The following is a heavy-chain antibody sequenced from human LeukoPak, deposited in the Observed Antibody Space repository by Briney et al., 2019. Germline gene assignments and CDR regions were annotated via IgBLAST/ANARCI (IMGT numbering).Heavy chain of an antibody. CDR2: IYYSGST. D-gene: IGHD6-13*01. V-gene: IGHV4-59*01. Sequence: SETLSLTCTVSGGSISSYYWSWIRQPPGKGLEWIGYIYYSGSTNYNPSLKSRVTISVDTSKNQFSLKLSSVTAADTAAYYCARAKIAAAGSGYYYYYYGMDVWGQGTTVTVSS. CDR3: ARAKIAAAGSGYYYYYYGMDV. J-gene: IGHJ6*02. CDR1: GGSISSYY.